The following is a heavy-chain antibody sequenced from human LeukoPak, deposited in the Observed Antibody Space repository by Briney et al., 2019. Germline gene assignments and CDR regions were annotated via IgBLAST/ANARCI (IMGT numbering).Heavy chain of an antibody. J-gene: IGHJ4*02. CDR2: ISGSGGDT. Sequence: GGSLRLSCAASGFTFSSYAMSWVRQAPGKGLEWVSAISGSGGDTYYADSVKGRFTISRDDSKNTLYLQMSSLRAEDTAVYYCAKDLGSVVTPPSLDFWGQGTLVTVSS. CDR3: AKDLGSVVTPPSLDF. V-gene: IGHV3-23*01. D-gene: IGHD4-23*01. CDR1: GFTFSSYA.